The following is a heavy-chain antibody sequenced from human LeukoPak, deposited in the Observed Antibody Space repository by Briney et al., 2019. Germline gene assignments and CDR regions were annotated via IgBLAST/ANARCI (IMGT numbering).Heavy chain of an antibody. D-gene: IGHD1-7*01. J-gene: IGHJ3*02. CDR2: ISYDGSNK. CDR3: AKFGITGTTYAFDI. V-gene: IGHV3-30*18. Sequence: GGSLRLSYAASGFTFSSYGMHWVRQAPGKGLEWVAVISYDGSNKYYADSVKGRFTISRDNSKNTLYLQMNSLRAEDTAVYYCAKFGITGTTYAFDIWGQGTMVTVSS. CDR1: GFTFSSYG.